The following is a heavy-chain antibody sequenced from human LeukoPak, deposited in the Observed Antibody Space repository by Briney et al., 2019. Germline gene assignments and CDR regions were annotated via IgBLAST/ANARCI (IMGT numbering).Heavy chain of an antibody. CDR2: IYYSGST. J-gene: IGHJ5*02. CDR3: ARVHYDYVWGSYRPNWFDP. D-gene: IGHD3-16*02. CDR1: GGSISSSSYY. V-gene: IGHV4-61*05. Sequence: SETLSLTCTVSGGSISSSSYYWGWIRQPPGKGLEWIGYIYYSGSTNYNPSLKSRVTISVDTSKNQFSLKLSSVTAADTAVYHCARVHYDYVWGSYRPNWFDPWGQGTLVTVSS.